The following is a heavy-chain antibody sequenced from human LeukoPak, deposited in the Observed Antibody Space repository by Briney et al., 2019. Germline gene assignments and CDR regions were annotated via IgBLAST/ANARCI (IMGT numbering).Heavy chain of an antibody. V-gene: IGHV4-38-2*02. CDR3: AREYTLYRSGWFLDY. D-gene: IGHD6-19*01. CDR1: GYSISSGYY. J-gene: IGHJ4*02. Sequence: SETLSLTCTVSGYSISSGYYWGWIRQPPGMGLEWIGNIYHTGTTYYNPSLKSRVTISVDTSKNQFSLKLSSVTAADTAVYYCAREYTLYRSGWFLDYWGQGTVVTVSS. CDR2: IYHTGTT.